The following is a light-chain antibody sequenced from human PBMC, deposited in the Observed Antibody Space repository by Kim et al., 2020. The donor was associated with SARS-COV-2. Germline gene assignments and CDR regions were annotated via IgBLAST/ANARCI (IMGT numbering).Light chain of an antibody. Sequence: SGSPGERATHACRASQSVRSNFAWNQQKPRQAPRLLNLGASVRATAIPARFSGSGSGTEFTLTVSGLQSEDFTIYYCQQYDDRPYTFGQGTKLEI. V-gene: IGKV3-15*01. J-gene: IGKJ2*01. CDR3: QQYDDRPYT. CDR2: GAS. CDR1: QSVRSN.